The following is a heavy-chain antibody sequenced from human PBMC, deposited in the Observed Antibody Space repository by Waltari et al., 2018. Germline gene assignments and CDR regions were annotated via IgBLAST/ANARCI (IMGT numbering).Heavy chain of an antibody. Sequence: QVQLQESGPGLVKPSETLSLPCTVPGGSISSYYWSWIRQPPGKGLEWIGYIYYSGSTNYNPSLKSRVTISVDTSKNQFSLKLSSVTAADTAVYYCARGAGPSYHHWYFDLWGRGTLVTVSS. CDR1: GGSISSYY. J-gene: IGHJ2*01. V-gene: IGHV4-59*01. CDR3: ARGAGPSYHHWYFDL. D-gene: IGHD2-2*01. CDR2: IYYSGST.